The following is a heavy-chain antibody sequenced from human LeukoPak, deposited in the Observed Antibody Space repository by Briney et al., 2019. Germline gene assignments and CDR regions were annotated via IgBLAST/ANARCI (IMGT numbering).Heavy chain of an antibody. V-gene: IGHV3-23*01. Sequence: TGGSLRLSCAASGFTFSSYAMSWVRQAPGKGLEWVSAISGSGGSTYYADSVKGRFTISRDNSKNTLYLQMNSLRAEDTAVYYCASAHYDFWSGYYYYYYYGMDVWGQGTTVTVSS. CDR1: GFTFSSYA. CDR2: ISGSGGST. J-gene: IGHJ6*02. CDR3: ASAHYDFWSGYYYYYYYGMDV. D-gene: IGHD3-3*01.